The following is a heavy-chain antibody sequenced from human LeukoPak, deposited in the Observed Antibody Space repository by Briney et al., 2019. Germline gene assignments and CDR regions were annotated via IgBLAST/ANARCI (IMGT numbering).Heavy chain of an antibody. V-gene: IGHV3-43D*03. J-gene: IGHJ4*02. CDR3: AKDGDYVWGSYRYTGADY. CDR2: ISWDGGST. D-gene: IGHD3-16*02. CDR1: GFTFDDYA. Sequence: GGSLRLSCAASGFTFDDYAIHWVRQAPGKGLEWVSLISWDGGSTYYADSVKGRFTISRDNSKNSLYLQMNSLRAEDTALYYCAKDGDYVWGSYRYTGADYWGQGTLVTVSS.